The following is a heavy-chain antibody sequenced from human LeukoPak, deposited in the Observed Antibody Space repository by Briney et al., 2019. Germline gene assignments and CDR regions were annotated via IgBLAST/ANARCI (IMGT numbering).Heavy chain of an antibody. V-gene: IGHV3-9*01. Sequence: GGSLRLSCAASGFTFSSYWMHWVRQAPGKGLEWVSGISWNSGSIGYADSVKGRFTISRDNAKNSLYLQMNSLRAEDTALYYCAKDLGPYLAAAWFDYWGQGTLVTVSS. CDR2: ISWNSGSI. J-gene: IGHJ4*02. CDR1: GFTFSSYW. D-gene: IGHD6-13*01. CDR3: AKDLGPYLAAAWFDY.